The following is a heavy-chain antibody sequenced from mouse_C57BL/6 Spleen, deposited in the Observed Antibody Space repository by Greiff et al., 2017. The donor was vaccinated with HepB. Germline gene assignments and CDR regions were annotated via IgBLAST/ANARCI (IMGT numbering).Heavy chain of an antibody. Sequence: QVQLQQPGAELVMPGASVKLSCKASGYTFTSYWMHWVKQRPRQGLEWIGEIDPSDSYTNYNQKFKGKSTLTVDKSSSTAYMQLSSLTSEDSAVYYCARSSGREPYFDYWGQGTTLTVSS. CDR2: IDPSDSYT. D-gene: IGHD1-3*01. CDR1: GYTFTSYW. CDR3: ARSSGREPYFDY. J-gene: IGHJ2*01. V-gene: IGHV1-69*01.